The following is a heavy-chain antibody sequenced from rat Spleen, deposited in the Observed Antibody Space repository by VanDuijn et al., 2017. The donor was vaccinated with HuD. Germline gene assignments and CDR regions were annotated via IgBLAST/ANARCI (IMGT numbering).Heavy chain of an antibody. V-gene: IGHV5S13*01. Sequence: EVQLVESGGGLVQPGRSLKLSCAASGFTYSNYVMAWVRQAPTKGLEWVASISTGGGNTYYRDSVKGRFTISRDNAKNTLYLQMDSLRSEDTATYYCAKVFTTVVTIFDYWGQGVMVTVSS. D-gene: IGHD1-1*01. CDR3: AKVFTTVVTIFDY. CDR1: GFTYSNYV. J-gene: IGHJ2*01. CDR2: ISTGGGNT.